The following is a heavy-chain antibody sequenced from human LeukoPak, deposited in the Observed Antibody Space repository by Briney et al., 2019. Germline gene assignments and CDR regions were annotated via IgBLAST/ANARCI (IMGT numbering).Heavy chain of an antibody. CDR2: ISSSSSYI. CDR1: GFTFSSYS. Sequence: GGSLRLSCAASGFTFSSYSMNWVRQAPGKGLEWVSSISSSSSYIYYADSVKGRFTISRDNAKNSLYLQMNSLRAKDTAVYYCARALTNNWNDVFAFTWGQGTLVTVSS. CDR3: ARALTNNWNDVFAFT. V-gene: IGHV3-21*01. J-gene: IGHJ5*02. D-gene: IGHD1-20*01.